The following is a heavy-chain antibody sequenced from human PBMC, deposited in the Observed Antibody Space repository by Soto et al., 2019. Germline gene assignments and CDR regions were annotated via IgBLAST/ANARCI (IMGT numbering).Heavy chain of an antibody. CDR1: GYSFSTHA. Sequence: WASVKVSCKASGYSFSTHAMHWVRQAPGQGLEWVGWINSVNDHTIYSEKFQGRVTITSDTSASTAYMELSSLRSEDTAVYYCASNHLGTTTYGMDVWGQGTTVTVSS. V-gene: IGHV1-3*01. D-gene: IGHD1-7*01. CDR2: INSVNDHT. J-gene: IGHJ6*02. CDR3: ASNHLGTTTYGMDV.